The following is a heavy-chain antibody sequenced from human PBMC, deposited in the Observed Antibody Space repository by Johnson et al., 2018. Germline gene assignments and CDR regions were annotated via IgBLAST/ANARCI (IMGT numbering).Heavy chain of an antibody. V-gene: IGHV3-13*01. CDR3: SRDRSGFRPSGTTHAECFQH. Sequence: VQLVESGGGLVQPGGSLRLSCAASGFTFSSYDMHWVRQATGKGLEWVSAIGTAGDTYYPGSVKGRFTISRDNSKNTLYLQVNSLRAEDTAVYYCSRDRSGFRPSGTTHAECFQHWGQGTRVTVSS. CDR2: IGTAGDT. D-gene: IGHD3-10*01. J-gene: IGHJ1*01. CDR1: GFTFSSYD.